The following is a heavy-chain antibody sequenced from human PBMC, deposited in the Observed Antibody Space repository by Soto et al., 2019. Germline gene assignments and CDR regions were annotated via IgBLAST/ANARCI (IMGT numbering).Heavy chain of an antibody. CDR3: ARIWVGSRR. CDR1: GDTFSHYV. J-gene: IGHJ3*01. D-gene: IGHD1-26*01. CDR2: LAPISGSP. V-gene: IGHV1-69*18. Sequence: VQMVQSGAEVKEPGSSVKVSCTNSGDTFSHYVMSWVRQAPGQGLEWMGSLAPISGSPNYAERFEGSLTISADAGTSTMYMELRSLKYDDTAVYYCARIWVGSRRWGQGTMVTVSS.